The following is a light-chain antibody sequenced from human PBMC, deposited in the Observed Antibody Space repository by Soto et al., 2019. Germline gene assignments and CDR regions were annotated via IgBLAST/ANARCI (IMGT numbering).Light chain of an antibody. CDR1: QSVSSSY. CDR2: GAS. V-gene: IGKV3-20*01. Sequence: EIVLTQSPGTLSLSPGERATLSCRASQSVSSSYLAWYQQKPGQAPRLLIYGASRRATGIPDWFSGSGSGTDFPITISRPEPEGFGVYYCQQYGSSPRTFGQGTKVEIK. CDR3: QQYGSSPRT. J-gene: IGKJ1*01.